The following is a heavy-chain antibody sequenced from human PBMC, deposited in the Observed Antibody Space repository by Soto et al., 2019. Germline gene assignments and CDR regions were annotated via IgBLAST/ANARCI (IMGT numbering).Heavy chain of an antibody. D-gene: IGHD5-18*01. CDR2: ISGSGGST. Sequence: GGSLRLSCAASGFTFTNYALSWVRQAPGRGLEWVSAISGSGGSTYYADSVKGRFTISRDNSKNTLFLQMDSLGAEDTAVDYCAKDWGAAMVHYFDYWGQGSLVTVSS. J-gene: IGHJ4*02. V-gene: IGHV3-23*01. CDR1: GFTFTNYA. CDR3: AKDWGAAMVHYFDY.